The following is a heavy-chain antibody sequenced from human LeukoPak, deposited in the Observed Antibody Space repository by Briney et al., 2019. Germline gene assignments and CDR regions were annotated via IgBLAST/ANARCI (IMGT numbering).Heavy chain of an antibody. CDR3: ATVGTQYNWNRDAFDI. Sequence: GGSLRLSCAASGFTFSSYAVHWVRQAPGKGLEWVAVISYDGSNKYYADSVKGRFTISRDNSKNTLYLQMSSLRSEDTAVYYCATVGTQYNWNRDAFDIWGQGTMVTVSS. CDR2: ISYDGSNK. V-gene: IGHV3-30*04. D-gene: IGHD1-20*01. J-gene: IGHJ3*02. CDR1: GFTFSSYA.